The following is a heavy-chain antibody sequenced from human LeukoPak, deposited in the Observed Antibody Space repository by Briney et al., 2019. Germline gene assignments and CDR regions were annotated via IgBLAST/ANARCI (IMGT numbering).Heavy chain of an antibody. CDR2: IYYTGST. D-gene: IGHD5-18*01. J-gene: IGHJ5*02. V-gene: IGHV4-59*01. CDR3: ARGVDTAMVSGGYNWFEP. CDR1: GGSINSYY. Sequence: PSETLSLTCSVSGGSINSYYWSWIRQPPGKGLEWIGFIYYTGSTNYDPSLRSRVTISVDTSKNQVSLKLSSVTAADTAVYYCARGVDTAMVSGGYNWFEPWGQGIEVLVSS.